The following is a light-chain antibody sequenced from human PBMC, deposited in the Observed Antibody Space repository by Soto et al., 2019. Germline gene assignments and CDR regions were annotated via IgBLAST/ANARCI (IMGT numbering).Light chain of an antibody. J-gene: IGKJ1*01. CDR3: HQYNNWPPWT. V-gene: IGKV3-15*01. CDR1: QSINTD. CDR2: GTS. Sequence: EIVMTQSPTTLSVSAGERVTLSCRTSQSINTDLAWYQQKPGQAPRLLIYGTSTRAPGVPPRFSGSGSGTEFTLTISSLQSEDFAVYYCHQYNNWPPWTFGQGTRVEIK.